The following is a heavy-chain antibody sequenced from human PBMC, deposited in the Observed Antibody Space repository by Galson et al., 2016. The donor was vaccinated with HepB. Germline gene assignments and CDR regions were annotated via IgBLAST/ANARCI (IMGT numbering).Heavy chain of an antibody. CDR2: IHSGGGA. CDR3: SGGGPHNNYSDY. J-gene: IGHJ4*02. V-gene: IGHV3-53*01. CDR1: GFTVSSNY. D-gene: IGHD1-1*01. Sequence: SLRLSCAASGFTVSSNYMNWVRQPPGKGLEWVSFIHSGGGAYYTPSVKGRFTISTDNSKNTLYLQMNSLRAEDTAIYYCSGGGPHNNYSDYWGQGTLVTVSS.